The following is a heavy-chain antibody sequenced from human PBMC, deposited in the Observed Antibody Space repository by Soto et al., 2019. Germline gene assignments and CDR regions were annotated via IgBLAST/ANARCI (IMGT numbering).Heavy chain of an antibody. CDR2: IYYSGST. J-gene: IGHJ5*02. CDR3: ARASSSWYVGWFDP. D-gene: IGHD6-13*01. CDR1: GGSVSSGSYY. V-gene: IGHV4-61*01. Sequence: SETLSLTCTVSGGSVSSGSYYWTWIRQPPGKGLEWIGNIYYSGSTNYNPSLKSRVTISVDTSKNQFSLKLSSVTAADTAVYYCARASSSWYVGWFDPWGQGTLVTVSS.